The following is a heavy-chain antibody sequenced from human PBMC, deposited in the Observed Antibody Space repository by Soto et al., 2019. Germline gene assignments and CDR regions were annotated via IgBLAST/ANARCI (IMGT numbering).Heavy chain of an antibody. Sequence: GASVKVSCKTPGGTLNTYGITWVRQAPGRGLEWMGAIIPIFGTTDYAPKFQGRVTIIADASTSTVYLDVRSLRSEDTATYYCARQLYGGVSGYVGYWGQGTPVTVS. V-gene: IGHV1-69*13. CDR1: GGTLNTYG. D-gene: IGHD3-10*01. CDR2: IIPIFGTT. CDR3: ARQLYGGVSGYVGY. J-gene: IGHJ4*02.